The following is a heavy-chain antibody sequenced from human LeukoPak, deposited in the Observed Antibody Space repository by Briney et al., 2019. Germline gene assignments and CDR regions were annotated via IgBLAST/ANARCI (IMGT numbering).Heavy chain of an antibody. V-gene: IGHV4-39*07. D-gene: IGHD3-3*01. Sequence: SETLSLTCTVSGGSISSSSYYWGWVRQPPGKGLEWIGSIYYSGSTYYNPSLKSRVTISVDTSKNQFSLKLSSVTAADTAVYYCARDGYDFWSGYYYFDYWGQGTLVTVSS. CDR1: GGSISSSSYY. CDR3: ARDGYDFWSGYYYFDY. J-gene: IGHJ4*02. CDR2: IYYSGST.